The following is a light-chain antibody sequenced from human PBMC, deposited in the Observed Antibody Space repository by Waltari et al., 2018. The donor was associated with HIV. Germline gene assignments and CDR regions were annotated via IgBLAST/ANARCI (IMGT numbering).Light chain of an antibody. CDR3: AAWDDSLNGRV. CDR2: SNN. V-gene: IGLV1-44*01. J-gene: IGLJ3*02. CDR1: SSNIGSNT. Sequence: QSVLTQPPSASGTPGQRVTISCSGSSSNIGSNTVNWYQQLPGTAPKLLIYSNNQRPSVVPDRFSGSKSGTSASLAISGLQSEDEADYYCAAWDDSLNGRVFGGGTKLTVL.